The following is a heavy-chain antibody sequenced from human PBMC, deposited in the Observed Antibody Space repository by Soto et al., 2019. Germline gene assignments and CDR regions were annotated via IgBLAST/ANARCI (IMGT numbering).Heavy chain of an antibody. J-gene: IGHJ5*02. D-gene: IGHD2-8*02. CDR1: GGSISSSNW. CDR3: ARDPGYNTGGNWFDP. CDR2: IHHSGTT. Sequence: QVQLLESGPGLVKPSGTLSLTCAVSGGSISSSNWWSWVRQPPGKGLEWIGDIHHSGTTNYNPSPKSRVVIAVDKSKNQFSLRLSSVTAADTAVYYCARDPGYNTGGNWFDPWGQGTLVTVSS. V-gene: IGHV4-4*02.